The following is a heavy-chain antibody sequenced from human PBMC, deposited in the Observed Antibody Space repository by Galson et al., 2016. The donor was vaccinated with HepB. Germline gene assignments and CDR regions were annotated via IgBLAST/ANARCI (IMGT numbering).Heavy chain of an antibody. CDR3: VREQIIPSAGGGNYFDS. D-gene: IGHD2-8*02. Sequence: CAISGDSVSSNSAAWNWVRQSPSRGLEWLGRTYYRSKWSYEYEGSLKSRLTIGPDTTKNHFSLHLASLTPEDTAVYFCVREQIIPSAGGGNYFDSWGQGTLVTVSS. CDR1: GDSVSSNSAA. CDR2: TYYRSKWSY. V-gene: IGHV6-1*01. J-gene: IGHJ4*02.